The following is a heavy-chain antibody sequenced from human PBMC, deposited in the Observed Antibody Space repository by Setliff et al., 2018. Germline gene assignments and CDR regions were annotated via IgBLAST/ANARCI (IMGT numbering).Heavy chain of an antibody. CDR2: MHQSGRA. CDR1: DGAFSTYF. V-gene: IGHV4-34*01. CDR3: ARDNTIVGATDY. J-gene: IGHJ4*02. D-gene: IGHD1-26*01. Sequence: PSETLSLTCDVYDGAFSTYFWTWIRQPPGKGLEWIGEMHQSGRANFNPSLRSRVTISVDPSKNHFSLKMTSVTAADTAVYFCARDNTIVGATDYWGQGTLVTVSS.